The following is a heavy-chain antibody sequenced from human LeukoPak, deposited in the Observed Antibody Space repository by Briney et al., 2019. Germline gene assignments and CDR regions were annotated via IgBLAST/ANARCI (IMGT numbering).Heavy chain of an antibody. D-gene: IGHD1-26*01. CDR1: GFTFSSYW. J-gene: IGHJ4*02. CDR3: ARDRALGYFFDY. CDR2: ISYDGINK. V-gene: IGHV3-30*03. Sequence: GGSLRLSCAASGFTFSSYWMSWVRQAPGKGLEWVAVISYDGINKYYADSVKGRFTTSRDNSKNTLYLQMNSLRAEDTAVYYCARDRALGYFFDYWGQGTLVTVSS.